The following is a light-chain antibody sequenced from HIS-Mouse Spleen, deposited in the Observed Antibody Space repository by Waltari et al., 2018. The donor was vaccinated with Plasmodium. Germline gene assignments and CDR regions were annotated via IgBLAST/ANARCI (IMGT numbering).Light chain of an antibody. CDR1: QRLMSG. J-gene: IGKJ1*01. CDR2: KAS. CDR3: QQYNSYSWT. Sequence: DIQRTQSPYTLSASVADRVTSTCRASQRLMSGLAWYQQKPGKAPKLLIYKASSLESGVPSRFSGSGSGTEFTLTISSLQPDDFATYYCQQYNSYSWTFGQGTKVEIK. V-gene: IGKV1-5*03.